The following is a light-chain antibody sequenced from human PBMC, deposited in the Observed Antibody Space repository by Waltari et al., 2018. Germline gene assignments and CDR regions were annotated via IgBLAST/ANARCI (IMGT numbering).Light chain of an antibody. CDR1: QGIGSA. Sequence: IQLTQSPSSLSASIGDSVTITCRASQGIGSALAWYQQKPGKPPRLLIYDASSLEGGVPSRFSGSGSGTDFTLSISSLQPEDFATYSCQHLNSYPFTFGPGTTV. J-gene: IGKJ3*01. CDR2: DAS. CDR3: QHLNSYPFT. V-gene: IGKV1-13*02.